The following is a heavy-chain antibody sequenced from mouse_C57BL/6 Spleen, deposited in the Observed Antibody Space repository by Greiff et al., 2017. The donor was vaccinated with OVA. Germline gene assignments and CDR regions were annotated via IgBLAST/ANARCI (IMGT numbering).Heavy chain of an antibody. J-gene: IGHJ3*01. CDR1: GFSLTSYG. V-gene: IGHV2-2*01. CDR2: LWSGGSA. Sequence: VKLVESGPGLVQPSQSLSITCTVSGFSLTSYGVHWVRQSPGKGLEWLGVLWSGGSADYTAAFISRLSISKDNSKSQVFFKMNSLQADDTAIYYCARTDPWFAYWGQGTLVTVSA. CDR3: ARTDPWFAY.